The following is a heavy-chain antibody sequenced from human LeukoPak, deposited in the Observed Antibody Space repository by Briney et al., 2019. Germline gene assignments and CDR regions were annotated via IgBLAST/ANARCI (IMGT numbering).Heavy chain of an antibody. Sequence: SETLSLTCTVSGGSVSTYYWSWIRQPPGEGLEWIGNIYYSGSTNYNPSLKSRVTISVDTSKNQFSLKLSSVTAADTAVYYCARGQLRSSNWFDPWGQGTLVTVSS. CDR1: GGSVSTYY. CDR3: ARGQLRSSNWFDP. CDR2: IYYSGST. J-gene: IGHJ5*02. D-gene: IGHD4-17*01. V-gene: IGHV4-59*02.